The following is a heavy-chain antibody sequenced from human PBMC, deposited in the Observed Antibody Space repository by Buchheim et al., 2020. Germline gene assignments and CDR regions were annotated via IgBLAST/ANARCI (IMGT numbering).Heavy chain of an antibody. CDR2: IRYDGVKK. J-gene: IGHJ6*02. CDR1: GFTFSSYG. V-gene: IGHV3-33*06. D-gene: IGHD2-2*01. CDR3: AKLPMRVAAAGYGMDV. Sequence: QMELVESGGGVVQPGMSLKLSCAASGFTFSSYGMHWVRQTPGKGLEWVAVIRYDGVKKDYSDSVKGRFTISRDNSKNTMYLQMNSLRAEDTAVYYCAKLPMRVAAAGYGMDVWGQGTT.